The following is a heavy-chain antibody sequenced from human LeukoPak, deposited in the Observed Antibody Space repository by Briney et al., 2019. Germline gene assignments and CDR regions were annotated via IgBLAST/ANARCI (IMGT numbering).Heavy chain of an antibody. V-gene: IGHV4-61*02. CDR3: ARGGLYYYDSSGYYYAYDY. CDR1: GGSISSVSYD. J-gene: IGHJ4*02. Sequence: SQTLSLTCTVSGGSISSVSYDWSWIRQPAGKGLEWIGRIYTSGNTNYNPSLKSRVTISVDTSKNQFSLKLSSVTAADTAVYYCARGGLYYYDSSGYYYAYDYWGQGTLVTVSS. CDR2: IYTSGNT. D-gene: IGHD3-22*01.